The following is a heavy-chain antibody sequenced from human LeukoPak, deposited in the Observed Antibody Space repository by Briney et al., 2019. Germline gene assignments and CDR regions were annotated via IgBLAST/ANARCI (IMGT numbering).Heavy chain of an antibody. J-gene: IGHJ4*02. Sequence: PGGPLRLSCAASGFTFSSYCMHWVRQTPGKGLVWFSRLNSDGSTTRYADSVKGRFTISRDNAKNSLFLQMNSLRAEDTAVYYCARAYYDSSGYYYVYFDNWGQGTLVTVSS. CDR2: LNSDGSTT. CDR3: ARAYYDSSGYYYVYFDN. V-gene: IGHV3-74*01. D-gene: IGHD3-22*01. CDR1: GFTFSSYC.